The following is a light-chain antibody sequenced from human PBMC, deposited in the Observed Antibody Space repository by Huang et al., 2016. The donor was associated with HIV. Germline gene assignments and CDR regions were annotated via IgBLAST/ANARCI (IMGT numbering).Light chain of an antibody. CDR1: QSLSSGY. CDR2: EAS. V-gene: IGKV3-20*01. CDR3: QQYGSSPPYT. J-gene: IGKJ2*01. Sequence: EIVLTPSPGTLSLYPGERATLSCRASQSLSSGYLAWYQQRPGQAPRLLIYEASTRATGIPERLSGSGSGTDFTLTISRLEPEDFVVYYCQQYGSSPPYTFGQGTKLEIK.